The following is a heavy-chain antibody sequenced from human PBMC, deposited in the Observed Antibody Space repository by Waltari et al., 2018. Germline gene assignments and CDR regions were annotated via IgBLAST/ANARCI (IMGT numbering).Heavy chain of an antibody. CDR1: GGSISSSSYY. Sequence: QLQLQESGPGLVKPSETLSLTCTVSGGSISSSSYYWGWIRQPPGNGLEWLGSIYYSGSTYYNPSLKSRVTISVDTSKNQFSLKLSSVTAADTAVYYCARRRGRGGATNWYFDLWGRGTLVTVSS. V-gene: IGHV4-39*01. D-gene: IGHD1-26*01. J-gene: IGHJ2*01. CDR3: ARRRGRGGATNWYFDL. CDR2: IYYSGST.